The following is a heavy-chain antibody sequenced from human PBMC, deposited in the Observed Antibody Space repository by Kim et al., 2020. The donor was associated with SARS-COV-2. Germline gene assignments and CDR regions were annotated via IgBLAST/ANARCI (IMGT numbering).Heavy chain of an antibody. D-gene: IGHD3-3*01. J-gene: IGHJ6*03. CDR2: ISSSGSTI. V-gene: IGHV3-48*03. CDR3: ARVAAQQLSGSLGSYYYYYYMDV. Sequence: GGSLRLSCAASGFTFSSYEMNWVRQAPGKGLEWVSYISSSGSTIYYADSVKGRFTISRDNAKNSLYLQMNSLRAEDTAVYYCARVAAQQLSGSLGSYYYYYYMDVWGKGTTVTVSS. CDR1: GFTFSSYE.